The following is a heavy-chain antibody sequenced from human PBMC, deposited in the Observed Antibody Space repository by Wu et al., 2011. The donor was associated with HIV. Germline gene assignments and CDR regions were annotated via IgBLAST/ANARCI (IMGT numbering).Heavy chain of an antibody. V-gene: IGHV1-69*14. D-gene: IGHD1-26*01. CDR1: GGTFDIYA. Sequence: QVQLAQSGAEMKKPGSSVTVSCKASGGTFDIYAINWVRQAPGQGLEWMGGIVPIFGTADLAQKFQDRVTITADNSTSTTYMKVSSLRSDDTAIYYCARDRRVLGATQGRALDYWGQGTLVTVSS. CDR2: IVPIFGTA. CDR3: ARDRRVLGATQGRALDY. J-gene: IGHJ4*02.